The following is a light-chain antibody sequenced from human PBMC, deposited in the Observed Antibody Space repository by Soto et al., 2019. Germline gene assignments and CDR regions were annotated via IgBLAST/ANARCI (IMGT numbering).Light chain of an antibody. Sequence: QSALTQFASVSGSPGQSITISCTGTTSDVGRYKFVSWYQQHPGKAPKLLIYEVSSRPSGVSSRFSGSKSGNTASLTISGLQTEDEATYYCSSSTDTDTLVIFGGGTKLTVL. J-gene: IGLJ2*01. V-gene: IGLV2-14*01. CDR3: SSSTDTDTLVI. CDR2: EVS. CDR1: TSDVGRYKF.